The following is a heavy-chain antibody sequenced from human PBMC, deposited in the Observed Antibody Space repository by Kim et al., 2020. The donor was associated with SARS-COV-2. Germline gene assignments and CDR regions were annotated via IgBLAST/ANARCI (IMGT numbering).Heavy chain of an antibody. J-gene: IGHJ4*02. D-gene: IGHD4-17*01. V-gene: IGHV4-39*01. Sequence: YDRALKSRVTISADKSKSQFSRKLTSVTAADTAVYYCARTSTTVTSRFDFWGQGILVTVSS. CDR3: ARTSTTVTSRFDF.